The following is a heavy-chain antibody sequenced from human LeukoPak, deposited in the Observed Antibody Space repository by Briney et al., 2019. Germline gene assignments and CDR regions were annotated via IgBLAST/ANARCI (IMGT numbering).Heavy chain of an antibody. J-gene: IGHJ4*02. D-gene: IGHD6-13*01. Sequence: SETLSLTCTVSGGSISSYYWSWIRQPAGKGLEWIGRIYTSGSTNYNPSLKSRVTMSVDTSKNQFSPKLSSVTAADTAVYYCARGGSAAGTFYYFDYWGQGTLVTVSS. CDR2: IYTSGST. CDR3: ARGGSAAGTFYYFDY. CDR1: GGSISSYY. V-gene: IGHV4-4*07.